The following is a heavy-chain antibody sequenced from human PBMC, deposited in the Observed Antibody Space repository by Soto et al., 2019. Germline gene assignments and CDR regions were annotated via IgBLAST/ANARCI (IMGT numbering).Heavy chain of an antibody. D-gene: IGHD6-19*01. CDR2: IYPGDSDT. CDR3: ARYAVAGTASTSFDP. J-gene: IGHJ5*02. CDR1: GYSFTSYW. Sequence: GESLKISCKGSGYSFTSYWIGWVRQMPGKGLEWMGIIYPGDSDTRYSPSFQGQVTISADKSISTAYLQWSSLKASDTAMYYCARYAVAGTASTSFDPWGQGTLVTVS. V-gene: IGHV5-51*01.